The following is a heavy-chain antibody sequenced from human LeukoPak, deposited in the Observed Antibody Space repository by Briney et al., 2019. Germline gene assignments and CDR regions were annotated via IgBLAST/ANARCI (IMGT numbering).Heavy chain of an antibody. CDR2: IYGGGSP. Sequence: SGGSLRLSCAASGFTISSNYMNWVRQAPGKGLEWVSAIYGGGSPYYADSVKGGFTISRDNSKNTLYLQMNSLRAEDTAVYYCARDLNTARFDYWGQGTLVTVSS. D-gene: IGHD5-18*01. CDR1: GFTISSNY. V-gene: IGHV3-66*01. CDR3: ARDLNTARFDY. J-gene: IGHJ4*02.